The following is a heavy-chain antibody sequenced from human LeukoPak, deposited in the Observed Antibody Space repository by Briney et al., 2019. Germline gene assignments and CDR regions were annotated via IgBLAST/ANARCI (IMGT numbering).Heavy chain of an antibody. V-gene: IGHV4-59*11. CDR2: IYYSGST. CDR1: GGSISSHY. Sequence: SETLSLTCTVSGGSISSHYWSWIRQPPGKGLEWIGYIYYSGSTNYNPSLKSRVTISVDTSKNQFSLKLSSVTAADTAVYYCARALRYFDLWGRGILVTVSS. CDR3: ARALRYFDL. J-gene: IGHJ2*01.